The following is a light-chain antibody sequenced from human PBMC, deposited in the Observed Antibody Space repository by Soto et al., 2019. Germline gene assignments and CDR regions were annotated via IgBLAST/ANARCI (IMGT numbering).Light chain of an antibody. CDR3: QHYNSYSEA. Sequence: DIPMTPSPSTPSGSVGDRVTIPCRASQTISSWLAWYQQKPGKAPKLLIYKASTLKSGVPSRFSGSGSGTEFTLTISSLQPDDFATYYCQHYNSYSEAFGQGTRLEI. J-gene: IGKJ5*01. V-gene: IGKV1-5*03. CDR1: QTISSW. CDR2: KAS.